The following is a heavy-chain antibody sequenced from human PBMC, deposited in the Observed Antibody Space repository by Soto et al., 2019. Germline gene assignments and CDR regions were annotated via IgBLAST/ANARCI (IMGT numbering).Heavy chain of an antibody. CDR2: IYHSGST. CDR3: ASFWSGYYNAYYGMDV. Sequence: PSETLSLTCAVSGGSISSGGYSWSWIRQPPGKGLEWIGYIYHSGSTYYNPSLKSRVTISVDRSKNQFSLKLSSVTAADTAVYYCASFWSGYYNAYYGMDVWGQGTTVTV. J-gene: IGHJ6*02. V-gene: IGHV4-30-2*01. CDR1: GGSISSGGYS. D-gene: IGHD3-3*01.